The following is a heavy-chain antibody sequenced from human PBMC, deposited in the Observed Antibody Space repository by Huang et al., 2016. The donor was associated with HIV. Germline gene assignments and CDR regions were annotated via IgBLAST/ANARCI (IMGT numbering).Heavy chain of an antibody. V-gene: IGHV7-4-1*02. J-gene: IGHJ5*02. CDR3: ARDARELRDYLVRFNWFAP. D-gene: IGHD1-7*01. CDR1: GYSFSDYA. CDR2: SKTKTGKA. Sequence: QVQLVQSGSEFKKPGASVRVSCKASGYSFSDYAVNWVRQAPGQGLEWMGWSKTKTGKATYVQGFRGRFVFSLDTSVKTAYLHISSLKTEDAAVYYCARDARELRDYLVRFNWFAPWGQGTLVTVSS.